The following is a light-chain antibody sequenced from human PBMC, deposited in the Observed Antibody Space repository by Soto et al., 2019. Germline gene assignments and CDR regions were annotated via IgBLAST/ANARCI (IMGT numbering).Light chain of an antibody. V-gene: IGKV3D-15*01. J-gene: IGKJ5*01. CDR1: QSVSSY. Sequence: VMTQSPATLSLSPGERATLSCSASQSVSSYLAWYQQKPGQAPRLLIYDASNRATGIPARFSGSGSGTEFTLTISSLQSEDFAVYYCQQYNNWPPITFGQGTRLEI. CDR3: QQYNNWPPIT. CDR2: DAS.